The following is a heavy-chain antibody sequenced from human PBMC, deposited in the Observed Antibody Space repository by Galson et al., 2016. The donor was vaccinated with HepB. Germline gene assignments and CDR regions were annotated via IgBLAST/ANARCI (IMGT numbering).Heavy chain of an antibody. D-gene: IGHD3-16*02. J-gene: IGHJ6*02. Sequence: TLSLTCTVSGGFLNSGDYYWTWIRQHPGKGLEWIGYISYSGSTFYKPSLKSRLTISVDTSENQFSLRLNSVTAADTAVYYCARGSFYYALDVWGQGTTVTVSS. CDR2: ISYSGST. V-gene: IGHV4-31*03. CDR1: GGFLNSGDYY. CDR3: ARGSFYYALDV.